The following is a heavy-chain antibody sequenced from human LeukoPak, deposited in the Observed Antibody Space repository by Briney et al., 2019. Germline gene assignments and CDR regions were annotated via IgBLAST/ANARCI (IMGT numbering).Heavy chain of an antibody. CDR1: GFTFSSYN. J-gene: IGHJ3*02. CDR3: TTGSPITTDAFDI. CDR2: IKSKTDGGTT. D-gene: IGHD3-16*01. V-gene: IGHV3-15*07. Sequence: PGGSLRLSCAASGFTFSSYNMNWVRQAPGKGLEWVGRIKSKTDGGTTDYAAPVKGRFTISRDDSKNTLYLQMNSLKTEDTAVYYCTTGSPITTDAFDIWGQGTMVTVSS.